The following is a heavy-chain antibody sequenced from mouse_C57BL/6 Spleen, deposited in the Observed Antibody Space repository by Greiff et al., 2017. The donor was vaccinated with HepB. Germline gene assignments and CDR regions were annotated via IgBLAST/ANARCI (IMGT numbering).Heavy chain of an antibody. CDR1: GFTFSDYY. CDR2: INYDGSST. CDR3: ARDQGYGNYDYAMDY. D-gene: IGHD2-1*01. Sequence: EVQVVESEGGLVQPGSSMKLSCTASGFTFSDYYMAWVRQVPEKGLEWVANINYDGSSTYYLDSLKSRFIISRDNAKNILYLQMSSLKSEDTATYYCARDQGYGNYDYAMDYWGQGTSVTVSS. V-gene: IGHV5-16*01. J-gene: IGHJ4*01.